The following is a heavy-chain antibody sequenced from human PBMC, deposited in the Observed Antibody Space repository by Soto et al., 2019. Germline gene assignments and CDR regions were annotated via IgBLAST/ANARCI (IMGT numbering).Heavy chain of an antibody. V-gene: IGHV4-34*01. CDR2: INHSGST. D-gene: IGHD4-17*01. J-gene: IGHJ6*03. Sequence: QVQLQQWGAGLLKPSETLSLTCAVYGGSFSGYYWSWIRQPPGKGLEWIGEINHSGSTNYNPSLKSRVTISVDTSKNQFSLKLSSVTAADTAVYYCARRTTVTTGYYYYYMDVWGKGTTVTVSS. CDR3: ARRTTVTTGYYYYYMDV. CDR1: GGSFSGYY.